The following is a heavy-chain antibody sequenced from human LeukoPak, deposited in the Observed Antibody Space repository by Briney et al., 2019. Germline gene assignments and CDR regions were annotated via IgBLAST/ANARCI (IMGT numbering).Heavy chain of an antibody. J-gene: IGHJ4*02. D-gene: IGHD4-17*01. Sequence: GGSLRLSCAASGFTFSSYSMNWVRQAPGKGLEWVSSISSSSSYIYYADSVRGRFTISRDNAKNSLYLQMNSLRAEDTAVYYCARDPDGEPYQYWRQGTLVTVSS. CDR2: ISSSSSYI. CDR3: ARDPDGEPYQY. V-gene: IGHV3-21*01. CDR1: GFTFSSYS.